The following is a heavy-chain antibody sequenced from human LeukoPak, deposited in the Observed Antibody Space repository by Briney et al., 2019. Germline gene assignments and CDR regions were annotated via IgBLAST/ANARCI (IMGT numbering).Heavy chain of an antibody. Sequence: GGSLRLSCAASAFTFNTYAMNWVRQAPGKGLEWVSAISAGGTTFYAESVKGRFTISRDNSKNTLYLQMISVEAEDTAVYYCAKKKILGAAPFDYWGQGTLVTVSS. V-gene: IGHV3-23*01. J-gene: IGHJ4*02. CDR3: AKKKILGAAPFDY. CDR1: AFTFNTYA. CDR2: ISAGGTT. D-gene: IGHD1-26*01.